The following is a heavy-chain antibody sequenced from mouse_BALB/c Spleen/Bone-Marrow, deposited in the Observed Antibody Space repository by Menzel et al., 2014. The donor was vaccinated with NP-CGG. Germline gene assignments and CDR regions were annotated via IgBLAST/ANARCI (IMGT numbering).Heavy chain of an antibody. J-gene: IGHJ3*01. CDR3: ANYYYGSSLFAY. V-gene: IGHV14-3*02. CDR2: IDPANGNT. Sequence: EVQLQQSGAELVKPGASVKLPCTASGFNIKDTYMHWVKQRPEQGQEWIGRIDPANGNTKYDPKFQGKATITADTSSNTAYLQLSSLTSEDTAVYYCANYYYGSSLFAYWGQGTLVTVSA. D-gene: IGHD1-1*01. CDR1: GFNIKDTY.